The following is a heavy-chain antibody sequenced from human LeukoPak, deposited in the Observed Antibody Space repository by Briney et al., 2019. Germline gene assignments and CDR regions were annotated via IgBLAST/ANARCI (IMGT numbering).Heavy chain of an antibody. V-gene: IGHV1-69*13. Sequence: ASVKVSCKASGYTFTSYYIHWVRQTPGQGLEWMGGIIPIFGTANYALKFQGRVTITADESTSTAYMELSSLRSEDTAVYYCARAYSSSSLFDYWGQGTLVTVSS. CDR3: ARAYSSSSLFDY. D-gene: IGHD6-6*01. CDR2: IIPIFGTA. J-gene: IGHJ4*02. CDR1: GYTFTSYY.